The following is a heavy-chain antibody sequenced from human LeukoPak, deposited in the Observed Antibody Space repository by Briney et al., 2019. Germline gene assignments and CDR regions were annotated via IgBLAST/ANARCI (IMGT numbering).Heavy chain of an antibody. D-gene: IGHD2-2*01. Sequence: GGSLRLSCTTSKFNFNSYGMTWVRQAPGKGLEWVSSISGSGGSTQYAASVQGRFTISRDNSKNTLYLQMNSLRAEDTAVYYCARDTCSSTSCLGVWGQGTLVTVSS. CDR2: ISGSGGST. J-gene: IGHJ4*02. V-gene: IGHV3-23*01. CDR3: ARDTCSSTSCLGV. CDR1: KFNFNSYG.